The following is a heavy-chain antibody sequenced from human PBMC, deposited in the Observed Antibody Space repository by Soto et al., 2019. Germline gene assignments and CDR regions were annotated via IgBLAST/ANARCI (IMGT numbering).Heavy chain of an antibody. D-gene: IGHD2-2*01. CDR2: IIPIFGTA. CDR1: GGTFSSYA. V-gene: IGHV1-69*13. J-gene: IGHJ4*02. Sequence: SVKVSCKASGGTFSSYAISWVRQAPGQGLEWMGGIIPIFGTANYAQKLQGRVTITADESTSTAYMELSSLRSEDTAVYYCARNMLGNQLLWRFDYSGQGTLGTV. CDR3: ARNMLGNQLLWRFDY.